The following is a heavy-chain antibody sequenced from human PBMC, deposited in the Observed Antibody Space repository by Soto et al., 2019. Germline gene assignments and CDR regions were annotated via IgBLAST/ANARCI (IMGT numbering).Heavy chain of an antibody. CDR2: IYYSGST. CDR1: GGSISSSSYY. V-gene: IGHV4-39*01. Sequence: SETLSLTCTVSGGSISSSSYYWGWIRQPPGKGLEWIGSIYYSGSTYYNPSLKSRVTISVDTSKNQFSLKLSSVTAADTAVYYCARPRVEYCSSTSCTTPLYYYYYMDVWGKGTTVTVSS. CDR3: ARPRVEYCSSTSCTTPLYYYYYMDV. J-gene: IGHJ6*03. D-gene: IGHD2-2*01.